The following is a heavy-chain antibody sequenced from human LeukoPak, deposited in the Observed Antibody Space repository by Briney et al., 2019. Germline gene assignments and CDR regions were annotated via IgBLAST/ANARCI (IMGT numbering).Heavy chain of an antibody. CDR1: GYTLTSYG. CDR2: ISAYNGNT. CDR3: ARDAHGGQQWDY. V-gene: IGHV1-18*01. Sequence: ASVKVSCKASGYTLTSYGISWVRQAPGQGLEWMGWISAYNGNTNYAQKLQGRVTMTTDTSTSTAYMELRSLRSDDTAVYYCARDAHGGQQWDYWGQGTLVTVSS. D-gene: IGHD6-19*01. J-gene: IGHJ4*02.